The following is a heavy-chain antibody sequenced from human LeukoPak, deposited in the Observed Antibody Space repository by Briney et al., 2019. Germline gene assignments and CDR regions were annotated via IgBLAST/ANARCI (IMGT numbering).Heavy chain of an antibody. V-gene: IGHV1-8*03. J-gene: IGHJ6*03. CDR3: ARGHYESSGYYYGSYYYYYMDV. CDR2: MSPNSGNT. D-gene: IGHD3-22*01. Sequence: GASVKVSCKASGYTFTSYDINWVRQATGQGLEWMGWMSPNSGNTGYAQKFQGRVTITRNSSITTAYMELSSLRSEDTAVYYCARGHYESSGYYYGSYYYYYMDVWGKGTTVTVSS. CDR1: GYTFTSYD.